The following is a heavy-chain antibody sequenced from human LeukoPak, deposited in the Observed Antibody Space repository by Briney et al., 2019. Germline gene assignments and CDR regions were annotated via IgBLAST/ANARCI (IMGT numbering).Heavy chain of an antibody. CDR2: IIPIFGTP. J-gene: IGHJ4*02. CDR1: GGTFSSYA. D-gene: IGHD6-13*01. V-gene: IGHV1-69*13. CDR3: ARGGSSSWYEGYFDY. Sequence: ASVKVSCKASGGTFSSYAISWVRQAPGQGLEWMGGIIPIFGTPNYAQKFQGRVTITADESTSTAYMELSSLRSEDTAVYYCARGGSSSWYEGYFDYWGQGTLVTVSS.